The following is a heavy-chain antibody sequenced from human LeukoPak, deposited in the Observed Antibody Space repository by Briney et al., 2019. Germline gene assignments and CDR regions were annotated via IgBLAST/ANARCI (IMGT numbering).Heavy chain of an antibody. Sequence: ASVKVSCKAPGGTFSSYAISWVRQAPGQGREWMGGIIPIFGTANYAQKFQGRVTITADKSTRTAYMELSSVRSADTAVYYSARDRSPAPGRSYGRGHFDYWGQGTLVTVSS. V-gene: IGHV1-69*06. D-gene: IGHD5-18*01. J-gene: IGHJ4*02. CDR1: GGTFSSYA. CDR2: IIPIFGTA. CDR3: ARDRSPAPGRSYGRGHFDY.